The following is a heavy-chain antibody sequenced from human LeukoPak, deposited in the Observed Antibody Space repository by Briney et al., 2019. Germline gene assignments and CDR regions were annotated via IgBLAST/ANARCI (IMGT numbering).Heavy chain of an antibody. V-gene: IGHV4-34*01. CDR1: GGSFCGYY. J-gene: IGHJ4*02. D-gene: IGHD2-15*01. CDR2: INHSGST. Sequence: SETLSLTCAVYGGSFCGYYWSWIRQPPGKGLEWIGEINHSGSTNYNPSLKSRVTISVDTSKNQFSLKLSSVTAADTAVYYCARIHRYCSGGACYVLDNWGQGTLVAVSS. CDR3: ARIHRYCSGGACYVLDN.